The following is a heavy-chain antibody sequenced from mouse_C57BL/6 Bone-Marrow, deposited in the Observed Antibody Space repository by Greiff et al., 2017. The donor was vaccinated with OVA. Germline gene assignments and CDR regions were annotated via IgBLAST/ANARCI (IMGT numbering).Heavy chain of an antibody. CDR1: GFTFSDYG. J-gene: IGHJ2*01. Sequence: EVKLMESGGGLVKPGRSLKLSCAASGFTFSDYGMHWVRQAPEKGLEWVAYISSGSSTIYYADTVKGRFTISRDNAKNTLFLQMTSLRSEDTAMYYCAKAYYYGSSYDFDYWGQGTTLTVSS. CDR3: AKAYYYGSSYDFDY. D-gene: IGHD1-1*01. V-gene: IGHV5-17*01. CDR2: ISSGSSTI.